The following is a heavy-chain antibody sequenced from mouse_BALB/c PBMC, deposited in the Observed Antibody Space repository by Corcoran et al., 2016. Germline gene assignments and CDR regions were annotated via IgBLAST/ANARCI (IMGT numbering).Heavy chain of an antibody. CDR3: AREPCAMDY. Sequence: QIELVQSGPELKKPGETVKISCKASGYPFPNYGMNWVKQAPGKGLKWMGWINTYTGEPTYADDFKGRFAFSLETFASTAYLQINNLKNEDTATYFCAREPCAMDYWGQGTSVTVSS. J-gene: IGHJ4*01. CDR1: GYPFPNYG. V-gene: IGHV9-3-1*01. CDR2: INTYTGEP.